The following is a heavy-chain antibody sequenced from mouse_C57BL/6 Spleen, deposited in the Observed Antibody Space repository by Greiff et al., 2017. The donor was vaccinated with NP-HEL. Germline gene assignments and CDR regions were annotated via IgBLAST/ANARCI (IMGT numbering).Heavy chain of an antibody. CDR1: GYTFTSYW. V-gene: IGHV1-59*01. J-gene: IGHJ4*01. D-gene: IGHD1-1*01. CDR2: IDPSDSYT. Sequence: QVHVKQSGAELVRPGTSVKLSCKASGYTFTSYWMHWVKQRPGQGLEWIGVIDPSDSYTNYNQKFKGKATLTVDTSSSTAYMQLSSLTSEDSAVYYGARCYGSSGYAMDYWGQGTSDTVSS. CDR3: ARCYGSSGYAMDY.